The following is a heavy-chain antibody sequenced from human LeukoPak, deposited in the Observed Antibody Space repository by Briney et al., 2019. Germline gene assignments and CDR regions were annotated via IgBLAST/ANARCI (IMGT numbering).Heavy chain of an antibody. CDR1: GFTVSNNY. V-gene: IGHV3-23*01. D-gene: IGHD6-6*01. CDR2: ISGSGGST. Sequence: GGSLRLSCAASGFTVSNNYMRWVRQAPGKGLEWVSAISGSGGSTYYADSVKGRFSISRDNAKNTLYLQMNSLRAEDTAVYYCARGLSGYASSLGYWGQGTLVTVSA. J-gene: IGHJ4*02. CDR3: ARGLSGYASSLGY.